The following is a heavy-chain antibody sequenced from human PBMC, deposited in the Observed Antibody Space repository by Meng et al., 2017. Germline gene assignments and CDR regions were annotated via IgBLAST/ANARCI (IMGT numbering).Heavy chain of an antibody. CDR3: AGIFGELFDWFDP. J-gene: IGHJ5*02. V-gene: IGHV3-74*01. Sequence: GGSLRLSCAASGFTFSSYWMHWVRQAPGKGLVWVSRINSDESSTSYADSVKGRFTISRDNAKNTLYLQMNSLRAEDTAVYYCAGIFGELFDWFDPWGQGTLVTVSS. CDR1: GFTFSSYW. CDR2: INSDESST. D-gene: IGHD3-10*02.